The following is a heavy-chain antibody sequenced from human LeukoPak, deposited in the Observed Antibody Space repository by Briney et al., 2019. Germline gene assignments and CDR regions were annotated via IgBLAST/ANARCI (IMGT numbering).Heavy chain of an antibody. V-gene: IGHV1-46*01. CDR3: ALRRFDYYYMDV. CDR1: GYTFTSYY. J-gene: IGHJ6*03. Sequence: ASVKVSCKASGYTFTSYYMHWVRHAPGQGLEWMGIINPSGGSTSYAQKFQGRVTMTRDTSTSTVYMELSSLRSEDTAVYYCALRRFDYYYMDVWGKGTTVTVSS. CDR2: INPSGGST.